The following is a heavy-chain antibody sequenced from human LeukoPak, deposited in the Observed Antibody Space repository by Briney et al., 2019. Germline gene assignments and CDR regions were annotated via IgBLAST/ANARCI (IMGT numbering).Heavy chain of an antibody. CDR2: ISWNSGSI. D-gene: IGHD7-27*01. V-gene: IGHV3-9*01. CDR3: TKGTWGNPFDY. CDR1: GFTFDDYA. Sequence: GGSLRLSFAASGFTFDDYAMHWVRQTPGKGLEWVSGISWNSGSIVYSDSVKGRFTISRDNAKSSLYLQMNSLIAEDTALYYCTKGTWGNPFDYWGQGTLVTVSS. J-gene: IGHJ4*02.